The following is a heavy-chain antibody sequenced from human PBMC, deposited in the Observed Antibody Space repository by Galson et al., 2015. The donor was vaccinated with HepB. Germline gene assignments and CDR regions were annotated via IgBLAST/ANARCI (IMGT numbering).Heavy chain of an antibody. CDR1: GYTFTSYA. CDR3: ARDLEGGVVVVPAAMFGY. CDR2: INAGNGNT. V-gene: IGHV1-3*01. D-gene: IGHD2-2*01. J-gene: IGHJ4*02. Sequence: SVKVSCKASGYTFTSYAMHWVRQAPGQRLEWMGWINAGNGNTKYSQKFQGRVTITRDTSASTAYMELSSLRSEGTAVYYCARDLEGGVVVVPAAMFGYWGQGTLVTVSS.